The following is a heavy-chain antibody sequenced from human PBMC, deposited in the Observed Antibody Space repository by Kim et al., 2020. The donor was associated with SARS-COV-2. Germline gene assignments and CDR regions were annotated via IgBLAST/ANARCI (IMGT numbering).Heavy chain of an antibody. J-gene: IGHJ4*02. CDR1: GFTFSSYD. Sequence: GGSLRLSCAASGFTFSSYDMHWVRQATGKGLEWVSAIGTAGDTYYPGSVKGRFTISRENAKNSLYLQMNSLRAGDTAVYYCARGPVGYSSSWYLDYWGQGTLVTVSS. D-gene: IGHD6-13*01. CDR3: ARGPVGYSSSWYLDY. CDR2: IGTAGDT. V-gene: IGHV3-13*04.